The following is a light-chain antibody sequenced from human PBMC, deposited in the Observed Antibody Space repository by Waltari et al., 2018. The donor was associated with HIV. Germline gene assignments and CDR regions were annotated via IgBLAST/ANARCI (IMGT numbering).Light chain of an antibody. V-gene: IGKV3-20*01. CDR1: QSVSRSY. CDR3: QQYGRSPGT. CDR2: GTS. J-gene: IGKJ1*01. Sequence: EIVFTHSPGPLSLSPGERATLPCRASQSVSRSYLPWYQQKPGQAPRLLMYGTSSMATGIPERFSGSGSGTDFTLTISRLEPEDFAVYYCQQYGRSPGTFGQGTKVEI.